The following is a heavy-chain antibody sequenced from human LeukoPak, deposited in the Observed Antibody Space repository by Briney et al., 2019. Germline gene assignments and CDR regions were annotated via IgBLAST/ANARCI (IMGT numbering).Heavy chain of an antibody. CDR2: ISAYNGNT. V-gene: IGHV1-18*01. CDR3: ARSWRFCSGDSCYPIDY. CDR1: GYTFTSYG. D-gene: IGHD2-15*01. Sequence: EASVKVSCKASGYTFTSYGISWVRQAPGQGLEWMGWISAYNGNTNYAQKLQGRVTMTTDTSTSTAYMELSRLRSDDTAVYYCARSWRFCSGDSCYPIDYWGQGTLVTVSS. J-gene: IGHJ4*02.